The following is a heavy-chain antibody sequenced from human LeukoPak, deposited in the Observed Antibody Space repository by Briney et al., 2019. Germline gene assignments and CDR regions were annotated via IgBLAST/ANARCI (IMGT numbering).Heavy chain of an antibody. CDR2: IYTSGST. CDR3: ARDPGIYGSGSYD. V-gene: IGHV4-4*07. D-gene: IGHD3-10*01. Sequence: SETLSLTCTVSGGSISSYYWSWIRQPAGKGLEWIGRIYTSGSTNYNPPLNSRVTMSVDTSKNQFSLRLSSVDAADTSVYYCARDPGIYGSGSYDWGQGTLVTVSS. CDR1: GGSISSYY. J-gene: IGHJ4*02.